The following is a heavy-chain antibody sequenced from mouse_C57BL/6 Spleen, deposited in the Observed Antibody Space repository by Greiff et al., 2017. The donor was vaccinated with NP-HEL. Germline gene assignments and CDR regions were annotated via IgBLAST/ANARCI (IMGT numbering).Heavy chain of an antibody. J-gene: IGHJ3*01. V-gene: IGHV2-6*01. CDR1: GFSLTSYG. D-gene: IGHD1-1*01. CDR2: IWGVGST. Sequence: VKLMESGPGLVAPSQSLSITCTVSGFSLTSYGVDWVRQSPGQGLEWLGVIWGVGSTNYNLALKSRMSISKDNSKSQFFLKMNSLQTDDTAMYYCASTGYYYGSSSAWFAYWGQGTLVTVSA. CDR3: ASTGYYYGSSSAWFAY.